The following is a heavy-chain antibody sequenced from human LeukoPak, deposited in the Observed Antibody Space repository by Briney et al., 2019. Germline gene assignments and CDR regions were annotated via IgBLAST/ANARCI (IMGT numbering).Heavy chain of an antibody. Sequence: PSETLSLTCTVSGGSISSSSYYWGWIRQPPGKGLEWIGSIYYSGSTYYNPSLKSRVTISVDTFKNQFSLKLSSVTAADTAVYYCARLTYGSGSSQTFDYWGQGTLVTVSS. V-gene: IGHV4-39*07. CDR3: ARLTYGSGSSQTFDY. J-gene: IGHJ4*02. CDR2: IYYSGST. CDR1: GGSISSSSYY. D-gene: IGHD3-10*01.